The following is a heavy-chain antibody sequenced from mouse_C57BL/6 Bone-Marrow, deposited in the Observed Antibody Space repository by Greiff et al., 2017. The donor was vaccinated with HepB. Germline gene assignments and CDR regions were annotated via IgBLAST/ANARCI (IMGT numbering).Heavy chain of an antibody. D-gene: IGHD1-1*01. Sequence: VKLVESGAELARPGASVKMSCKASGYTFTSYTMHWVKQRPGQGLEWIGYINPSSGYTKYNQKFKDKATLTADKSSSTAYMQLSSLTSEDSAVYYCARPGSSWYAMDYWGQGTSVTVSS. CDR1: GYTFTSYT. CDR3: ARPGSSWYAMDY. V-gene: IGHV1-4*01. J-gene: IGHJ4*01. CDR2: INPSSGYT.